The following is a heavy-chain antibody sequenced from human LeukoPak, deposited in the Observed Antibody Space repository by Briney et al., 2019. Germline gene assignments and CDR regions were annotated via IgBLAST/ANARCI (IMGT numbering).Heavy chain of an antibody. V-gene: IGHV4-38-2*02. D-gene: IGHD1-14*01. CDR3: ARVKSTKWAPSPNRMYYFDY. CDR2: IYHSGST. Sequence: SETLSLTCTVSGYSISSGYYWGWIRQPPGKGLEWIGSIYHSGSTYYNPSLKSRVTISVDTSKNQFSLKLSSVTAADTAVYYCARVKSTKWAPSPNRMYYFDYWGQGTLVTVSS. J-gene: IGHJ4*02. CDR1: GYSISSGYY.